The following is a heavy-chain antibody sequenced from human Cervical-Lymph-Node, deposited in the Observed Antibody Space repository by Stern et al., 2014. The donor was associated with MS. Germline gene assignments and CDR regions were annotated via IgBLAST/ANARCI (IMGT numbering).Heavy chain of an antibody. V-gene: IGHV3-30-3*01. CDR2: VSSEGSNK. Sequence: VQLVESGGGVVQPGGSLRLSCAVSGFNFSHYAMHWVRQAPGKGLEWVAAVSSEGSNKYHADSVKGRFTISRDNSKNTVYLQMNSLRDDDTAVYYCATQIWFDYWGQGTLVTVSS. CDR3: ATQIWFDY. J-gene: IGHJ4*02. CDR1: GFNFSHYA. D-gene: IGHD3-16*01.